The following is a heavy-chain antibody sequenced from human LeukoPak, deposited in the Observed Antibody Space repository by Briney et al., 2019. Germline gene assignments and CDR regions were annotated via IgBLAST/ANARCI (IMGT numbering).Heavy chain of an antibody. CDR2: IYSGGNT. J-gene: IGHJ6*03. CDR1: GFTVSSNY. D-gene: IGHD6-13*01. CDR3: AKYSSSWSPNYYYYMDV. Sequence: GGSLRLSCAASGFTVSSNYMSWVRQAPGKGLEWVSVIYSGGNTYYADSVKGRFTISRDNSKNTLYLQMNSLRAEDTAVYYCAKYSSSWSPNYYYYMDVWAKGPRSPSP. V-gene: IGHV3-53*01.